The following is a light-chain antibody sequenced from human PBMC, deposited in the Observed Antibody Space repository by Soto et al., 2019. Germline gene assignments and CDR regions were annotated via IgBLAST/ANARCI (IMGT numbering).Light chain of an antibody. Sequence: EIVMTPSPATLSVSPGERATLSCRASQSVSSNLAWYQQKPGQAPRLLIYGASTRATGIPARFSGSGSGTEFTLTISSLLSEDFAVYYCHQYSNWPATFGEGTKVEIK. V-gene: IGKV3-15*01. CDR1: QSVSSN. CDR3: HQYSNWPAT. CDR2: GAS. J-gene: IGKJ1*01.